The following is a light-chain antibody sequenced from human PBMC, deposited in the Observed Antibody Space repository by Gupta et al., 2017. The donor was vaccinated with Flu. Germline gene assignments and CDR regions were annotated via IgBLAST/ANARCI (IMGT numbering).Light chain of an antibody. V-gene: IGKV1-5*03. CDR3: QQYDGTWT. J-gene: IGKJ1*01. Sequence: DIQLTQSPATLSASVGDRVTITCRASQSISTWLAWYQQKPGRAPKLMIYMASSGQRGVPYRFSGSGEGKEFALTSVRLQTEDFATYYCQQYDGTWTFGQGTMVEI. CDR1: QSISTW. CDR2: MAS.